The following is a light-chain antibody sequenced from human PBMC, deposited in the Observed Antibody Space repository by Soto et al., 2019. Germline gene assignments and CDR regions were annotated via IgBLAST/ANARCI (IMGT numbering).Light chain of an antibody. CDR1: SSDVGSYNR. CDR3: SSYTSSNTYV. V-gene: IGLV2-18*02. Sequence: QSVLTKPPSGSGAPGQSVPISCTETSSDVGSYNRVSWYQQPPGTAPKVMIYEVSNRPSGVPDRFSGSKSGNTASLTISGLQAEDEADYYCSSYTSSNTYVFGTGTKVTVL. J-gene: IGLJ1*01. CDR2: EVS.